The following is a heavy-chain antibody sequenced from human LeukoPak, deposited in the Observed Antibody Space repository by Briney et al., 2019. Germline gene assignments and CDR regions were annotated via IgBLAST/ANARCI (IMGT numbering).Heavy chain of an antibody. CDR2: IYTSGST. CDR3: ARDKGYYPNNWFDP. CDR1: GGSISSYY. V-gene: IGHV4-4*07. Sequence: PSETLSLTCTVSGGSISSYYWSWIRQPAGKGLGWIGRIYTSGSTNYNPSLKSRVTMSVDTSKNQFSLKLSSVTAADTAVYYCARDKGYYPNNWFDPWGQGTLVTVSS. D-gene: IGHD3-3*01. J-gene: IGHJ5*02.